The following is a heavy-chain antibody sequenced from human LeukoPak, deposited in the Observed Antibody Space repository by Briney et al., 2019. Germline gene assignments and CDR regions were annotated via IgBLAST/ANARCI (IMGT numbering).Heavy chain of an antibody. D-gene: IGHD4-23*01. J-gene: IGHJ4*02. CDR3: ARVAAGYSVNYFDY. V-gene: IGHV3-48*02. Sequence: SGGSLRLSRAASEFAFSTYNMNWVRQAPGKGLEWVSYISTGSSTTYYADSVKGRFTISRDNVENSLYLQMNSLRDEDTAVYYCARVAAGYSVNYFDYWGQGTLVTVSS. CDR1: EFAFSTYN. CDR2: ISTGSSTT.